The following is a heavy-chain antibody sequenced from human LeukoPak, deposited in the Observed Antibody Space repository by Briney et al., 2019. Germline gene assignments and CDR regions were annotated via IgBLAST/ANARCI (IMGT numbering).Heavy chain of an antibody. CDR2: ISSSSSTI. J-gene: IGHJ3*02. V-gene: IGHV3-48*01. Sequence: GGSLRLSCAASGFTFSSYSMNWVRQAPGKGLEWVSYISSSSSTIYYADSVKGRFTISRDNAKNSLSLQMNSLRAEDTAVYYCARGYYDSSGIDAFDIWGQGTMVTVSS. CDR3: ARGYYDSSGIDAFDI. D-gene: IGHD3-22*01. CDR1: GFTFSSYS.